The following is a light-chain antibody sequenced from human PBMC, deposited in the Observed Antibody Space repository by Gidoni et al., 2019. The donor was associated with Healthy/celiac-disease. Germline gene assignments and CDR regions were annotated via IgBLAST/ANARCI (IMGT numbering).Light chain of an antibody. CDR1: QSVSSY. CDR2: DAS. J-gene: IGKJ4*01. V-gene: IGKV3-11*01. Sequence: DIALTHSPATLSLSPGESATLSCRASQSVSSYLAWYQQKPGQAPRLLIYDASNRATGIPARFSGSGSGTDFTLTISSLEPEDFAVYYCQQRSNWPPLTFGGGTKVEIK. CDR3: QQRSNWPPLT.